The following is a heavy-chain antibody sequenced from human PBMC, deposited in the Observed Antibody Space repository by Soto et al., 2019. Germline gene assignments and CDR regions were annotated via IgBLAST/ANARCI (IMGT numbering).Heavy chain of an antibody. CDR3: ARGPDYDILTGYYNVERFGAFDI. J-gene: IGHJ3*02. D-gene: IGHD3-9*01. Sequence: QVQLQQWGAGLLKPSETLSLTCAVYGGSFSGYYWSWIRQPPGKGLEWIGEINHSGSTNYNPSLKRRVTISVDTSKNQFSLKLSSVTAADTAVYYCARGPDYDILTGYYNVERFGAFDIWGQGTMVTVSS. V-gene: IGHV4-34*01. CDR1: GGSFSGYY. CDR2: INHSGST.